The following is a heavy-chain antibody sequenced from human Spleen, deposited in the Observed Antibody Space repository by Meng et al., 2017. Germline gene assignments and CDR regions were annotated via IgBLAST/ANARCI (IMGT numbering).Heavy chain of an antibody. J-gene: IGHJ4*01. CDR3: AICSGGSCYSDVGAVFNY. CDR2: ISSSSSYI. D-gene: IGHD2-15*01. CDR1: GFTFSSYS. Sequence: GGSLRLSCAASGFTFSSYSMNWVRQAPGKGLEWVSSISSSSSYIYYADSVKGRFTISRDNAKNSLYLQMNSLRAEDTAVYYCAICSGGSCYSDVGAVFNYWGHGTQVTVSS. V-gene: IGHV3-21*01.